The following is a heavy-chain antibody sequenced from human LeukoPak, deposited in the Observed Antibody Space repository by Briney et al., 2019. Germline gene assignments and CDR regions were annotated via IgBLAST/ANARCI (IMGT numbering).Heavy chain of an antibody. V-gene: IGHV1-8*03. D-gene: IGHD6-13*01. CDR2: MNPNSGNT. Sequence: ASVKVSCKASGYTFTSYDINWVRQAPGQGLEWMGWMNPNSGNTGYAQKFQGRVTITRNTSISTAYMELSSLRSEDTAVYYCARGQFIAAAGTSPLGYWGQGTLVTVPS. J-gene: IGHJ4*02. CDR1: GYTFTSYD. CDR3: ARGQFIAAAGTSPLGY.